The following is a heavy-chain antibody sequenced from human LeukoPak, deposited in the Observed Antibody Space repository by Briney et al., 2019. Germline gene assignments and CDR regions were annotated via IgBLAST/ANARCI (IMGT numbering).Heavy chain of an antibody. CDR1: GFTFSNYA. Sequence: GGSLRLSCAASGFTFSNYAMNWVRQAPGKGLEWVSGITSGTRTYYADSVKGRFAISRDNSKNTMYLQMNSLRAEDTAVYYCARDLWRAAAVVDYYYMDVWGKGTTVTVSS. CDR3: ARDLWRAAAVVDYYYMDV. CDR2: ITSGTRT. D-gene: IGHD6-13*01. V-gene: IGHV3-23*01. J-gene: IGHJ6*03.